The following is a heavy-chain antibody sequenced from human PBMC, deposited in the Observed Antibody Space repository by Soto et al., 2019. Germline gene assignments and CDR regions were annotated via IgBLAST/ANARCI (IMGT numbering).Heavy chain of an antibody. D-gene: IGHD4-17*01. J-gene: IGHJ6*02. CDR3: ARISGDYSDYYYYYGMDV. V-gene: IGHV3-30-3*01. CDR2: ISYDGSNK. CDR1: GFTFSSYA. Sequence: PGGSLRLSCAASGFTFSSYAIHWVRQAPGKGLEWVAVISYDGSNKYYADSVKGRFTISRDNSKNTLYLQINSLRAEDTAVYYCARISGDYSDYYYYYGMDVWGQGTTVTVSS.